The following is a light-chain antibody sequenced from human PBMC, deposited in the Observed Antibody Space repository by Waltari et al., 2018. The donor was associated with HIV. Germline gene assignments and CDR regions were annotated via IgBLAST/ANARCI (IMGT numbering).Light chain of an antibody. CDR3: QQYHGNLWT. J-gene: IGKJ1*01. CDR1: QSINNW. V-gene: IGKV1-5*03. CDR2: KTS. Sequence: IQMTQSPSTLSASVGDPVPITCRASQSINNWLAWYQQKPGKVPKVLIYKTSTLESGVPSRFSGSGSGTEFTLTISSLQPDDFATYYCQQYHGNLWTFGQGTKVGIK.